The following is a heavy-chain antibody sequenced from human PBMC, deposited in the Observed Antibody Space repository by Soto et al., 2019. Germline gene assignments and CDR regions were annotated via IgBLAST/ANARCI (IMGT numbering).Heavy chain of an antibody. Sequence: PSETLSLTCAVYGGSFSGYYWSWIRQPPGKGLEWIGEINHSGSTNYNPSLKSRVTISVDTSKNRFSLKLSSVTAADTAVYYCARFSDSSGYYLPDYWGQGTLVTVSS. CDR2: INHSGST. V-gene: IGHV4-34*01. D-gene: IGHD3-22*01. CDR1: GGSFSGYY. J-gene: IGHJ4*02. CDR3: ARFSDSSGYYLPDY.